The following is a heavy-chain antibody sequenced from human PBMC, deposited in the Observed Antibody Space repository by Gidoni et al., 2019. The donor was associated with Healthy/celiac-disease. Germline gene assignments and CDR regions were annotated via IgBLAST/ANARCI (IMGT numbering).Heavy chain of an antibody. J-gene: IGHJ4*02. V-gene: IGHV3-53*01. CDR1: GFTVSSNY. CDR3: ARDTSLLGVRGFDY. Sequence: EVQLVGSGGGLIQPGGSLRLSCAASGFTVSSNYMSWVRQAPGKGLEWVSVIYSGGSTYYADSVKGRFTISRDNSKNTLYLQMNSLRAEDTAVYYCARDTSLLGVRGFDYWGQGTLVTVSS. CDR2: IYSGGST. D-gene: IGHD3-10*01.